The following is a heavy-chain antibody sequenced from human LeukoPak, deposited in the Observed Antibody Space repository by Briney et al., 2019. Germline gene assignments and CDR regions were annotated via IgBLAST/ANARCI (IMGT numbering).Heavy chain of an antibody. CDR1: GGSISSYY. Sequence: SETLSLTCTVSGGSISSYYWSWIRQPPGKGREWIGYIYYSGSTNYNPSLKSRVTISVDTSKNQFSLKLSSVTAADTAVYYCARVKGYCSSTSCLDAFDIWGQGTMVTVSS. CDR2: IYYSGST. V-gene: IGHV4-59*01. J-gene: IGHJ3*02. CDR3: ARVKGYCSSTSCLDAFDI. D-gene: IGHD2-2*01.